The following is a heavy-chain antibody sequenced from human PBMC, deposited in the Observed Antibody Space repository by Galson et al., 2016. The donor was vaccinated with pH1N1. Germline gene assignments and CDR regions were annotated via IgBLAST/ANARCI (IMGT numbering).Heavy chain of an antibody. CDR1: GFTFSSYA. V-gene: IGHV3-23*01. J-gene: IGHJ6*02. D-gene: IGHD2-2*01. CDR3: AKVTDVCTVTRCFPYGMHA. CDR2: ISGSGGTT. Sequence: SLRLSCAASGFTFSSYAMYWVRQALGKGLEWVSAISGSGGTTHDADSVKGRFTISRDNSKNTLYLQMHSLRAEDTATYYCAKVTDVCTVTRCFPYGMHAWGQGTTVTVSS.